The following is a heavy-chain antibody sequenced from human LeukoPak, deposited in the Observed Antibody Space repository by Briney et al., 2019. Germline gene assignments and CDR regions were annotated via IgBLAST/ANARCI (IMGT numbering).Heavy chain of an antibody. J-gene: IGHJ4*02. Sequence: SETLSLTCTVSGGSISSSSYYWGWIRQPPGKGLEWIGEIYHSGSTNYNPSLKSRATISVDKSKNQFSLKLSSVTAADTAVYYCAKIAAAGTTIRPSHLYYFDYWGQGTLVTVSS. CDR1: GGSISSSSYY. D-gene: IGHD6-13*01. CDR2: IYHSGST. V-gene: IGHV4-39*07. CDR3: AKIAAAGTTIRPSHLYYFDY.